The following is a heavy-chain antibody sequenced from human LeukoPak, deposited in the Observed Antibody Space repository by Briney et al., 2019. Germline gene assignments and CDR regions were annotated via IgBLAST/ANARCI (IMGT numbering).Heavy chain of an antibody. CDR1: GGSTSSHY. J-gene: IGHJ4*02. V-gene: IGHV4-59*11. Sequence: SETLSLTCTVSGGSTSSHYWSWIRQPPGKGLEWIANIYYSGNTNYNPSLKSRVTISVDTSKNQFSLKLSSVTAADTAVYYCARGTGTWTYYYGSGSSYYFDYWGQGTLVTVSS. D-gene: IGHD3-10*01. CDR3: ARGTGTWTYYYGSGSSYYFDY. CDR2: IYYSGNT.